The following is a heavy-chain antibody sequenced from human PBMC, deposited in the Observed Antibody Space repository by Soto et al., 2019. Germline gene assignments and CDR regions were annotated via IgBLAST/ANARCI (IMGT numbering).Heavy chain of an antibody. J-gene: IGHJ3*02. CDR3: ARDHGSGSYYKDDAFDI. V-gene: IGHV1-18*01. CDR2: ISAYNGNT. Sequence: GASVKVSCKASGYTFTSSGISWVRQAPGQGLEWMGWISAYNGNTNYAQKLQGRVTMTTDTSTSTAYMEMRSLRSDDTAVYYCARDHGSGSYYKDDAFDIWGQGTMVTVSS. CDR1: GYTFTSSG. D-gene: IGHD3-10*01.